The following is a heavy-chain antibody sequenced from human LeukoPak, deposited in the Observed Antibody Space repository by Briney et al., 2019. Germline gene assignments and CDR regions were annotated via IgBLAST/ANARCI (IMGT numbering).Heavy chain of an antibody. J-gene: IGHJ4*02. CDR3: ARDPYDFWSHGYYDSSGYFDY. CDR1: GFTFSSYA. V-gene: IGHV3-30-3*01. D-gene: IGHD3-22*01. CDR2: ISYDGSNK. Sequence: GGSLRLSCAASGFTFSSYAMHWVRQAPGKGLEWVAVISYDGSNKYYADSVKGRFTISRDNSKNTLYLQMNSLRAEDTAVYYCARDPYDFWSHGYYDSSGYFDYWGQGTLVTVSS.